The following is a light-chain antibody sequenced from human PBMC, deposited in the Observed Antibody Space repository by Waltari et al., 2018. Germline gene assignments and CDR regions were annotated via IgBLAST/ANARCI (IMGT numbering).Light chain of an antibody. CDR1: QDVSNW. CDR2: AAS. CDR3: QQANTFPYT. Sequence: DNQMTQSPSSVSASVGDSVTITCRASQDVSNWLAWYQQKPGKAPQLLIYAASRLQSGVPSRFSGSGSGTDFTLTISTLQPEDFATYYCQQANTFPYTFGQGTKLEI. V-gene: IGKV1-12*01. J-gene: IGKJ2*01.